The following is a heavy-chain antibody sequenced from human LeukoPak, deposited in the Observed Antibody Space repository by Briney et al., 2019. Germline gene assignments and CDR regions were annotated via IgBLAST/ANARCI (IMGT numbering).Heavy chain of an antibody. CDR3: ARDRVIHVQQLPYFDY. D-gene: IGHD6-13*01. CDR2: ISSSSYI. Sequence: GGSLRLSCAASGFTFSSYSMNWVRQAPGKGLEWVSSISSSSYIYYADSVKGRFTISRDNAKNSLYLQMNSLRAEDTAVYYCARDRVIHVQQLPYFDYWGQGTLVTVSS. V-gene: IGHV3-21*01. CDR1: GFTFSSYS. J-gene: IGHJ4*02.